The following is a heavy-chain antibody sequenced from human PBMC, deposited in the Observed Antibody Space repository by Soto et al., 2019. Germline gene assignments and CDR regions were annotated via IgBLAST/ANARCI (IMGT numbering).Heavy chain of an antibody. Sequence: EVQLVESGGGLVKPGGSPRLSCAASGFTSSDYSMLWVRQAPGKGLEWLAFIGNSNNPTFYADSVRGRFTISRDNPKNSVYLQMNSLREEDTAVYFCAREEGYCNGGPCYRGAFDFWGQGTIVTVSS. CDR1: GFTSSDYS. J-gene: IGHJ3*01. CDR2: IGNSNNPT. D-gene: IGHD2-15*01. V-gene: IGHV3-21*02. CDR3: AREEGYCNGGPCYRGAFDF.